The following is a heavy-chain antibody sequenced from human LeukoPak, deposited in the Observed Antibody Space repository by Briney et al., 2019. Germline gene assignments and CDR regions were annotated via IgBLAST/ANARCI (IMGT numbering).Heavy chain of an antibody. D-gene: IGHD3-9*01. V-gene: IGHV4-59*08. CDR1: GGSISSYY. J-gene: IGHJ4*02. CDR2: IYYSGGT. CDR3: ARGSRLVIQN. Sequence: PSETLSLTCTVPGGSISSYYWSWIRQPPGKGLEWIGYIYYSGGTNYNPSLKSRVTISVDTSKNQFSLKLSSVTAADPAVYYCARGSRLVIQNWGQGTLVTVSS.